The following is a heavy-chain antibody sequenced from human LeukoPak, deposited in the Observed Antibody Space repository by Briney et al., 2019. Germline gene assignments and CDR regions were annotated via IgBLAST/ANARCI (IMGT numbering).Heavy chain of an antibody. D-gene: IGHD3-10*01. V-gene: IGHV1-2*02. CDR2: INPNSGGT. CDR1: GYTFTGYY. J-gene: IGHJ4*02. Sequence: ASVKVSCKASGYTFTGYYMHWVRQAPGQGLEWMGWINPNSGGTNYAQKFQGRVTMTRDTSISTAYMELSRLRSDDTPVYYCARTYGSGSYHFDYWGQGTLVTVSS. CDR3: ARTYGSGSYHFDY.